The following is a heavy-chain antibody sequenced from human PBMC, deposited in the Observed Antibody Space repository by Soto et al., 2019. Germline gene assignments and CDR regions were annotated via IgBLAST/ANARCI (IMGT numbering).Heavy chain of an antibody. CDR3: AKHLVDCCSGRDV. V-gene: IGHV3-23*01. J-gene: IGHJ6*02. CDR2: ISAGGGST. Sequence: EVQLLESGGGLVQPGGSLRLTCAPSGFTFSSYAMDWVRQAPGKGLEWVSTISAGGGSTYYADSVKGRFTISRDNSKNTLDRQMNSLGAEDTAVYYCAKHLVDCCSGRDVWGRGTTVTVSS. CDR1: GFTFSSYA. D-gene: IGHD6-6*01.